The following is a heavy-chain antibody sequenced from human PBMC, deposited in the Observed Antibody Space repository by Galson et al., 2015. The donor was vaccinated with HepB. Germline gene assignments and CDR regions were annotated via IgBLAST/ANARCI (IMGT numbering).Heavy chain of an antibody. J-gene: IGHJ4*02. D-gene: IGHD3-22*01. CDR3: VGHFHYESSGYLEGGF. Sequence: SLRLSCAASGFTFSDYYMMWIRQAPGKGLEWLSYISSSGSTKYYADSVKGRFTMSRDNAKNSLDLHMNSLRAEDTAVYYCVGHFHYESSGYLEGGFWGQGTLVTVSS. V-gene: IGHV3-11*01. CDR2: ISSSGSTK. CDR1: GFTFSDYY.